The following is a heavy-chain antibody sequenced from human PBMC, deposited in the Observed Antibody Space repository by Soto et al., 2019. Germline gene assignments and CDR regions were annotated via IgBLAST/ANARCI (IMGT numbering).Heavy chain of an antibody. CDR1: GGTFSSYA. CDR3: ATRYSNHYYYDYYGMDV. J-gene: IGHJ6*02. V-gene: IGHV1-69*01. D-gene: IGHD4-4*01. Sequence: QVQLVQSGAEVKKPGSSVKVSCKASGGTFSSYAISWVRQAPGQGLEWMGGIIPIFGTANYAQKFQGRVTITADESTSTAYMELSSLRSEDTAVYYCATRYSNHYYYDYYGMDVWGQGTTVTVSS. CDR2: IIPIFGTA.